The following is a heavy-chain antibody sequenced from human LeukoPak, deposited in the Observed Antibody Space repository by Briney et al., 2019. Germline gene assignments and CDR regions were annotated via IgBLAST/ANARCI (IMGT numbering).Heavy chain of an antibody. V-gene: IGHV4-31*03. Sequence: PSETLSLTCTVSGASISSDGYSWSWIRQHPGKGLEWTGYIYYSGSTYYNPSLKSRVTISVDTSKNQFSLKLSSVTAADTAVYYCARPTREHDAFDIWGQGTMVTVSS. CDR3: ARPTREHDAFDI. CDR1: GASISSDGYS. CDR2: IYYSGST. J-gene: IGHJ3*02.